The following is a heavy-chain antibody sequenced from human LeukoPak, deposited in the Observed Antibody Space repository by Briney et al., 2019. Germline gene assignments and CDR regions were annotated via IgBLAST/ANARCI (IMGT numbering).Heavy chain of an antibody. CDR3: ARARTAVAEVTFDY. CDR2: INHSGST. D-gene: IGHD6-19*01. CDR1: GGSFSGYY. Sequence: PSETLSLTCAVYGGSFSGYYWSWIRQPPGKGLEWIGEINHSGSTNYNPSLKSRVTISVDTSKNQFSLKLSSVTAADTAVYYCARARTAVAEVTFDYWGQGTLVTVSS. J-gene: IGHJ4*02. V-gene: IGHV4-34*01.